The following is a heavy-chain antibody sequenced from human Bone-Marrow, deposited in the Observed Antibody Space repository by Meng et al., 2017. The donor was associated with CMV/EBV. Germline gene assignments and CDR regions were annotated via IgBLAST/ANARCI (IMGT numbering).Heavy chain of an antibody. Sequence: GESLKISCAASGFTFSSYAMHWVRQAPGKGLEWVAVISYDGSNKYYADSVKGRFTISRDNSKNTLYLQMDSLRAEDTAVYYGAKDEDVGATTGYFDYWGQGTLVTVSS. V-gene: IGHV3-30-3*01. J-gene: IGHJ4*02. CDR3: AKDEDVGATTGYFDY. D-gene: IGHD1-26*01. CDR1: GFTFSSYA. CDR2: ISYDGSNK.